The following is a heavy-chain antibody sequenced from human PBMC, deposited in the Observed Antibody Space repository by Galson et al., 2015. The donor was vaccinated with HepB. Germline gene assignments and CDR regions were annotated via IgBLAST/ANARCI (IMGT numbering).Heavy chain of an antibody. CDR3: ARLGYSSGWYPGYFDY. Sequence: LSLTCTVSGGSISSYYWSWIRQPPGKGLEWIGYIYYSGSTNYNPSLKSRVTISVDTSKNQFSLKLSSVTAADTAVYYCARLGYSSGWYPGYFDYWGQGTLVTVSS. D-gene: IGHD6-19*01. V-gene: IGHV4-59*08. CDR2: IYYSGST. CDR1: GGSISSYY. J-gene: IGHJ4*02.